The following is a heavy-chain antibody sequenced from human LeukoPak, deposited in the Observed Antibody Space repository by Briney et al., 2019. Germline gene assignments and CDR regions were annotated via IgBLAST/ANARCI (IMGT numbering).Heavy chain of an antibody. CDR3: ARQYNWNDSDNWFDP. D-gene: IGHD1-20*01. J-gene: IGHJ5*02. CDR1: GGSISSYY. Sequence: PSETLSLTCTVSGGSISSYYWSWIRQPPGKGLEWIGYTYYSGSTNYNPSLKSRVTISVDTSKNQFSLKLSSVTAADTAVYYCARQYNWNDSDNWFDPWGQGTLVTVSS. V-gene: IGHV4-59*08. CDR2: TYYSGST.